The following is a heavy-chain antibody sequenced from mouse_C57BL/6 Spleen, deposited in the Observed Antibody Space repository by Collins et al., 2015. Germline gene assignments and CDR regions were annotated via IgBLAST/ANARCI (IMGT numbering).Heavy chain of an antibody. CDR1: GYTFTSYW. Sequence: QVQLQQPGAELVRPGSSVKLSCKASGYTFTSYWMHWVKQRPIQGLEWIGNIDPSDSETHYNQKFKDKATLTVDKSSSTAYMQLSSLTSEDSAVYYCARTSDYDYEDYAMDYWGQGTSVTVSS. V-gene: IGHV1-52*01. J-gene: IGHJ4*01. CDR2: IDPSDSET. D-gene: IGHD2-4*01. CDR3: ARTSDYDYEDYAMDY.